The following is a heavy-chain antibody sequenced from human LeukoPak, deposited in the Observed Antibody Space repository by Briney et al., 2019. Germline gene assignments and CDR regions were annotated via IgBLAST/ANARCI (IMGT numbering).Heavy chain of an antibody. CDR1: GYTFTSYA. CDR3: ARDLKLWAFRVRGGFDY. J-gene: IGHJ4*02. V-gene: IGHV7-4-1*02. Sequence: PGGSLRLSCAASGYTFTSYAMNWVRQAPGQGLEWMGWINTNTGNPTYAQGFTGRFVFSLDTSVSTAYLQISSLKAEDTAVYYCARDLKLWAFRVRGGFDYWGQGTLVTVSS. CDR2: INTNTGNP. D-gene: IGHD5-18*01.